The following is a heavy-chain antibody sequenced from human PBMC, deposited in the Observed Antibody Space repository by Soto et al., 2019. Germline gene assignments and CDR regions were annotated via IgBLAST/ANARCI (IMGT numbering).Heavy chain of an antibody. CDR3: AKAGTIFGVVMNNWFYP. Sequence: EVQLLESGGGLVQPGGSLRLSCAASGFTFSSYAMSWVRQAPGKGLEWVSTINGNDGSTYYADSVKGRFTISRDNSKNTLYLQMNSRRVEDTAVYYCAKAGTIFGVVMNNWFYPWGQGTLVTVSS. CDR2: INGNDGST. D-gene: IGHD3-3*01. V-gene: IGHV3-23*01. J-gene: IGHJ5*02. CDR1: GFTFSSYA.